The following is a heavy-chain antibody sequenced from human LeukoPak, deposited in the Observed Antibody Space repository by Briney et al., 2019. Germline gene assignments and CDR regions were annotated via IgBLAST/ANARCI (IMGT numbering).Heavy chain of an antibody. J-gene: IGHJ6*03. D-gene: IGHD6-13*01. CDR3: ARDTRGTIAAAAYYYYYTDV. CDR1: GGSIGSSTYY. Sequence: SETLSLTCSVSGGSIGSSTYYWGWTRQSPGKGLEWIGSFNYIGSSYYNPSLKSRVTISVDTSKNQFSLNLRSVTAGGTAVYYCARDTRGTIAAAAYYYYYTDVWGKGTTVTVSS. CDR2: FNYIGSS. V-gene: IGHV4-39*07.